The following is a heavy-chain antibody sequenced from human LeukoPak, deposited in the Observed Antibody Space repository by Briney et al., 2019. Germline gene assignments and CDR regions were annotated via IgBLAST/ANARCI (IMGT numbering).Heavy chain of an antibody. V-gene: IGHV3-30-3*01. CDR3: AKGGLVYVIEWDY. CDR1: GFTFGSYA. J-gene: IGHJ4*02. Sequence: PGGSLRLSCAASGFTFGSYAMHWVRQAPGKGLEWVAVISFDGSNKYYADSVKGRFTISRDNSKNTLYLQMNSLRAEDTAVYYCAKGGLVYVIEWDYWGQGTLVTVSS. D-gene: IGHD3-3*01. CDR2: ISFDGSNK.